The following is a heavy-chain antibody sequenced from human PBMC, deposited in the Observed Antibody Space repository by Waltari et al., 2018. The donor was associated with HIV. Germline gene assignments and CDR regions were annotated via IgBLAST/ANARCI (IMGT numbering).Heavy chain of an antibody. CDR2: IYYSGST. V-gene: IGHV4-59*08. D-gene: IGHD3-22*01. Sequence: QVQLQESGPGLVKPSETLSLTCTVSGGSISSYYWSWIRQPPGQGLAWLWYIYYSGSTNDNPSLKWRVTISVDTSKNQFSLNLSSVTAADTAVYYCARQGRGGYYVLYYFDYWGQGTLVTVSS. J-gene: IGHJ4*02. CDR1: GGSISSYY. CDR3: ARQGRGGYYVLYYFDY.